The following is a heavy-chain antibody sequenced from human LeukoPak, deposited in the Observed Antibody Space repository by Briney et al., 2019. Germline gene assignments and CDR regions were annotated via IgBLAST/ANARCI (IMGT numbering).Heavy chain of an antibody. D-gene: IGHD2-8*02. CDR2: ISYDGSNK. CDR1: GFTFSSYA. V-gene: IGHV3-30-3*01. Sequence: PGGSLRLSCAASGFTFSSYAMHWVRQAPGKGLEWVAVISYDGSNKYYADSVKGRFTISRDNSKNTLYLQMSSLRDEDTAVYYCVTRYCSVGVCYLNYWGQGTLVTVSS. J-gene: IGHJ4*02. CDR3: VTRYCSVGVCYLNY.